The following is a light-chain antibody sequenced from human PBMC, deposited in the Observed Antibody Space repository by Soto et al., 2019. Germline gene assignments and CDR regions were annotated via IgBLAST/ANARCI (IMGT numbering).Light chain of an antibody. J-gene: IGKJ1*01. CDR2: DAS. Sequence: DIQMTQSPSSLSASVGDKVSISCLASQDISNYLNWYQQKPGKAPNLLIYDASNLETGVPSRFSGSGSGTDFTFTISTLQPEDFATYYCLQYGNLPWTFGQGTKVEIK. CDR3: LQYGNLPWT. CDR1: QDISNY. V-gene: IGKV1-33*01.